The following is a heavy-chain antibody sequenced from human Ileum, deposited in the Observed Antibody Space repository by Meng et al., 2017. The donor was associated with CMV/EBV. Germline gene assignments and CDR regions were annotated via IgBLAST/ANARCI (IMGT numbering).Heavy chain of an antibody. CDR3: ARRVVVPAAPYYFDS. Sequence: GESLKISCAASGFTFSSYGMHWVRQAPGKGLEWVAFIRYDGSNKYYADSVKGRFTISRDNAENTLYLQMNSLRAEDTAVYYCARRVVVPAAPYYFDSWGQGTLVTVSS. CDR1: GFTFSSYG. V-gene: IGHV3-30*02. J-gene: IGHJ4*02. CDR2: IRYDGSNK. D-gene: IGHD2-2*01.